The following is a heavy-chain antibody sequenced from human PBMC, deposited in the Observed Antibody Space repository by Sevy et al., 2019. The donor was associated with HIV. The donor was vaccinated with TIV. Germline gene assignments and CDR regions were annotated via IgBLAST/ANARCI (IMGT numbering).Heavy chain of an antibody. CDR1: GFTFSSYA. Sequence: GGSLRLSCAASGFTFSSYAMNWVRQAPGKGLEWVSAISGSGGSTYYADSVKGRFTISRDNSKNTLYLQMNSLRAEDTAVYYCAKETSTEDIVLMVYASAVNWFDPWGQGTLVTVSS. V-gene: IGHV3-23*01. D-gene: IGHD2-8*01. J-gene: IGHJ5*02. CDR2: ISGSGGST. CDR3: AKETSTEDIVLMVYASAVNWFDP.